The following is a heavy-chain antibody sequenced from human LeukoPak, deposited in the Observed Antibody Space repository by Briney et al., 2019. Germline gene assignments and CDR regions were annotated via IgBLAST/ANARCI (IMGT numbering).Heavy chain of an antibody. V-gene: IGHV4-34*01. Sequence: SETLSLTCAVYGGSFSGYYWSWIRQPPGKGLEWIGEINHSGSTNYNPSLKSRVTISVDTSKNQFSLKLSSVTAADTAVYYCARGLYSSSSGGLALSAFDIWGQGTMVTVSS. CDR2: INHSGST. CDR1: GGSFSGYY. D-gene: IGHD6-6*01. J-gene: IGHJ3*02. CDR3: ARGLYSSSSGGLALSAFDI.